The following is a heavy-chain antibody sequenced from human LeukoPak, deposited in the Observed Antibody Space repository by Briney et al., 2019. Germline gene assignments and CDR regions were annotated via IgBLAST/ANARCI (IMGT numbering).Heavy chain of an antibody. CDR2: VYYSGSA. J-gene: IGHJ4*02. D-gene: IGHD1-26*01. Sequence: SETLSLTCTVSGGSISSYYWSWIRQPPGRGVEWIGYVYYSGSAHYNPSLKSRVTISVDTSKNQFSLKVSSVTAADTAIYYCAGGTYYYFDYWGQGTLVTVSS. CDR1: GGSISSYY. V-gene: IGHV4-59*01. CDR3: AGGTYYYFDY.